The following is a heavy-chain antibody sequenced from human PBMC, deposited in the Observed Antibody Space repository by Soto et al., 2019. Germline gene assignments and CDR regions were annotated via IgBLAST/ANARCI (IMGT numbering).Heavy chain of an antibody. Sequence: SETLSLTCTVSGGSIGTYYWSWIRQPPGKGLDWIGYIYYRGNTDYNPSLKSRVTISLDTPKNQFSLKLSSVTAADTAVYYCARHPGYYDILTGYTTYYFDYWGQGILVTVS. V-gene: IGHV4-59*08. CDR3: ARHPGYYDILTGYTTYYFDY. CDR2: IYYRGNT. D-gene: IGHD3-9*01. CDR1: GGSIGTYY. J-gene: IGHJ4*02.